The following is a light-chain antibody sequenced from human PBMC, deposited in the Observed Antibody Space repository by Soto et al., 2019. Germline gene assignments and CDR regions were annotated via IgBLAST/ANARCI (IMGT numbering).Light chain of an antibody. Sequence: DIQMIQSPSTLSASVGARVTITCRASQSFGRWLAWYQQKPGKAPELLIYKTSTLERGVPSRFSGSGSGTEFNLTISSLQPDDFATYYCQEYKTGPGYNFGQGTRLEIK. CDR2: KTS. J-gene: IGKJ2*01. CDR3: QEYKTGPGYN. CDR1: QSFGRW. V-gene: IGKV1-5*03.